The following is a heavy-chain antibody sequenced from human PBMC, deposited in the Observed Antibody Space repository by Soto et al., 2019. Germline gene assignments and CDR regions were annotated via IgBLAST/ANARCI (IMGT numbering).Heavy chain of an antibody. J-gene: IGHJ3*02. V-gene: IGHV3-7*03. Sequence: GESLKISCKGSGYSFTSYWISWVRQAPGKGLEWVAKIKEDGSEENYVDSVKGRFTISRDNAKNSLYLQMNSLRAEDTAVYYCARDGLPFALDIWGQGTMVTVSS. D-gene: IGHD3-16*01. CDR3: ARDGLPFALDI. CDR2: IKEDGSEE. CDR1: GYSFTSYW.